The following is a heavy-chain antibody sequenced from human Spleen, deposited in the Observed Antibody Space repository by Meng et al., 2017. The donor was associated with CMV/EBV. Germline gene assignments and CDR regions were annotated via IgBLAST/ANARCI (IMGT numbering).Heavy chain of an antibody. CDR2: IYYSGST. J-gene: IGHJ4*02. V-gene: IGHV4-39*02. CDR3: AREETVTNSGDY. Sequence: WVRQAPGKGLEWIGSIYYSGSTYYNPSLKSRVTISVDTSKNQFSLKLSSVTAADTAVYYCAREETVTNSGDYWGQGTLVTVSS. D-gene: IGHD4-17*01.